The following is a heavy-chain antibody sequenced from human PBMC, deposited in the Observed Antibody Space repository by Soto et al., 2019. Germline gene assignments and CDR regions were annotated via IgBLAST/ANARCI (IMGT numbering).Heavy chain of an antibody. D-gene: IGHD4-17*01. Sequence: PSETLSLTCTVSGGSISSSSYYWGWIRQPPGKGLEWIGNIYYSGSTYYNPSLKSRVTISVDTSKNQFSLKLSSVTAADTAVYYCARGMTTVTTFDYWGQGTLVTVSS. V-gene: IGHV4-39*07. J-gene: IGHJ4*02. CDR2: IYYSGST. CDR1: GGSISSSSYY. CDR3: ARGMTTVTTFDY.